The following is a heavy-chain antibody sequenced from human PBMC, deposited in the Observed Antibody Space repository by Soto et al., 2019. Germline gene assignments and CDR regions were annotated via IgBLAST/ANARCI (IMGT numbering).Heavy chain of an antibody. J-gene: IGHJ6*01. Sequence: ASVKVSCKTSGGTFRTSAISWVRHAPGQGLEWMGGIMPVFPTPDYAQKFQGRVTITADESTGTAYMELSSLRSEDTAVYYCARDKDRQQLGGNYYYIMDVWGQGTTVTVSS. V-gene: IGHV1-69*13. CDR3: ARDKDRQQLGGNYYYIMDV. CDR2: IMPVFPTP. CDR1: GGTFRTSA. D-gene: IGHD3-3*02.